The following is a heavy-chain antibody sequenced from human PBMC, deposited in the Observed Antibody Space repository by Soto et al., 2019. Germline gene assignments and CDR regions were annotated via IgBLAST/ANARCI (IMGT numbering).Heavy chain of an antibody. V-gene: IGHV3-53*04. D-gene: IGHD4-4*01. CDR1: GFTVSSNY. CDR3: ARAYYSNSNYYYYYMDV. CDR2: IYSGGST. Sequence: GGSLRLSCAASGFTVSSNYMSWVHQAPGKGLEWVSVIYSGGSTYYADSVKGRFTISRHNSKNTLYLQMNSLRAEDTAVYYCARAYYSNSNYYYYYMDVWGKGTTVTVSS. J-gene: IGHJ6*03.